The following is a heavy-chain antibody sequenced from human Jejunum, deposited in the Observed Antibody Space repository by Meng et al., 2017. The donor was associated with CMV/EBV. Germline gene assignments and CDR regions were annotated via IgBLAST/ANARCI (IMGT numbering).Heavy chain of an antibody. Sequence: YAFTGYNMHWVRQDPGQGLEWMGWINPDTGSVTNSAQKFQGRVTVTSDTSMSTAYMELSSLRSDDTAVYYCARHLSDPESDPFDPWGQGILVTVSS. J-gene: IGHJ5*02. CDR3: ARHLSDPESDPFDP. V-gene: IGHV1-2*02. D-gene: IGHD2/OR15-2a*01. CDR2: INPDTGSVT. CDR1: YAFTGYN.